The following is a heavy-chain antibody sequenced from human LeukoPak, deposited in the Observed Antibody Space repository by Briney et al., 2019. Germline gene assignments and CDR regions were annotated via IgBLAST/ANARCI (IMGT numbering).Heavy chain of an antibody. CDR1: GFTFSSYW. J-gene: IGHJ4*02. CDR2: IKQDGSEK. CDR3: ARGGRRDGYNWNY. V-gene: IGHV3-7*01. D-gene: IGHD5-24*01. Sequence: QSGGSLRLSCAASGFTFSSYWMSWVRQAPGKGLEWVANIKQDGSEKYYVDSVKGRFTISRDNAKNSLYLQMNSLRAEDTAVYYCARGGRRDGYNWNYWGQGTLVTVSS.